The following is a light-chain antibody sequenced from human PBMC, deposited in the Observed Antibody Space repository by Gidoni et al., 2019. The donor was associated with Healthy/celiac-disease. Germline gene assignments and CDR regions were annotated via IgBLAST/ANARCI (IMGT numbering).Light chain of an antibody. CDR1: NIGSKS. CDR3: QVWDSSSDPYVV. CDR2: DDS. Sequence: SYVLPQPPSVSVAPRKTARITCGGNNIGSKSVHWYQQKPGQAPVLVVYDDSDRPSGIPERFSGSNSGNTATLTISRVEAGDEADYYCQVWDSSSDPYVVFGGGTKLTVL. V-gene: IGLV3-21*03. J-gene: IGLJ2*01.